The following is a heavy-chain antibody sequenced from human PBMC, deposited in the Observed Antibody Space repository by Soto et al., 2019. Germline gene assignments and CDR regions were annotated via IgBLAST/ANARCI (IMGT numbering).Heavy chain of an antibody. CDR1: GYTFRGFY. D-gene: IGHD6-19*01. CDR2: INPNGGGT. V-gene: IGHV1-2*02. Sequence: ASGKVSCKASGYTFRGFYMHWVRQAPGQGPEWMGWINPNGGGTKSAEKFQGRVTMTRDTSISTAYMELGRLTSDDTAVYYCASAAVTGTAGLDFWGQGTQVTVSS. J-gene: IGHJ4*02. CDR3: ASAAVTGTAGLDF.